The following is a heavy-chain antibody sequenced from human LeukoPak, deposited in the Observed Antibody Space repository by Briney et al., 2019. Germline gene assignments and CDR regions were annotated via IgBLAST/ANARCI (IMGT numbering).Heavy chain of an antibody. V-gene: IGHV1-2*02. J-gene: IGHJ3*02. D-gene: IGHD3-22*01. CDR3: ARVWLLGLGSAFDI. CDR2: INPNSGGT. Sequence: ASVKVSCKASGYTFTGYYMHWVRQAPGQGLEWMGWINPNSGGTNYAQKFQGRVTMTRDTSISTAYMELSRLRSDDTAVYYCARVWLLGLGSAFDIWGQGTMVTVSS. CDR1: GYTFTGYY.